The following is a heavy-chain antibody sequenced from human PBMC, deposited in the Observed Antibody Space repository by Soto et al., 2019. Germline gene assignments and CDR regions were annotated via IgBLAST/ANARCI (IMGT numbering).Heavy chain of an antibody. CDR2: ISGTGGST. D-gene: IGHD5-12*01. CDR1: GFDFRNYA. J-gene: IGHJ4*02. V-gene: IGHV3-23*01. CDR3: ARDYTGSGSCYDLLFGY. Sequence: GGSLRLSCTASGFDFRNYAMSWVRQSPGKGVEWVSTISGTGGSTYYPDSVKGRFTISRDNSKNTLYLQMNSLRAEDTAVYYCARDYTGSGSCYDLLFGYWGQGTLVTVSS.